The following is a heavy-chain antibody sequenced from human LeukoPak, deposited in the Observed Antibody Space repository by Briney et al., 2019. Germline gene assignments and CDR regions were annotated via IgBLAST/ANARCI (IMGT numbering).Heavy chain of an antibody. J-gene: IGHJ4*02. D-gene: IGHD6-19*01. Sequence: RGESLRISCKGSGHSFTSYWISWVRQMPGEGLEWMGRIDPKNSDTVYSPSFQGHVTISADRSIDTAYLQWSGLRASETGMYYCARHALGGSGWYYFDYWGLGTLVTVSS. CDR1: GHSFTSYW. V-gene: IGHV5-10-1*01. CDR2: IDPKNSDT. CDR3: ARHALGGSGWYYFDY.